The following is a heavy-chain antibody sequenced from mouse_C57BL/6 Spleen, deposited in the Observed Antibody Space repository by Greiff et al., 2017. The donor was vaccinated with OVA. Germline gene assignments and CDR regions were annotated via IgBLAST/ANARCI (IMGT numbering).Heavy chain of an antibody. CDR3: ARGDMGPYFDY. V-gene: IGHV1-59*01. CDR1: GYTFTSYW. Sequence: QVQLQQPGAELVRPGTSVKLSCKASGYTFTSYWMHWVKQRPGQGLEWIGVIDPSDSYTNYNQKFKGKATLTVDTSSSPAYMQLSSLTSEDSAVYYCARGDMGPYFDYWGQGTTLTVSS. D-gene: IGHD1-1*02. J-gene: IGHJ2*01. CDR2: IDPSDSYT.